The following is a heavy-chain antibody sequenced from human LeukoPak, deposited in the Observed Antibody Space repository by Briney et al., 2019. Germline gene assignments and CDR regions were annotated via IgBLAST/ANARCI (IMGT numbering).Heavy chain of an antibody. CDR1: GFTFSDYY. Sequence: PGGSLRLSXAASGFTFSDYYMSWIRQAPGKGLEWVSYISSSGSTIYYADSVKGRFTISRDNAKNSLYLQMNSLRAEDTAVYYCARDYCSSTSCYAPNFDYWGQGTLVTVSS. V-gene: IGHV3-11*04. J-gene: IGHJ4*02. CDR2: ISSSGSTI. CDR3: ARDYCSSTSCYAPNFDY. D-gene: IGHD2-2*01.